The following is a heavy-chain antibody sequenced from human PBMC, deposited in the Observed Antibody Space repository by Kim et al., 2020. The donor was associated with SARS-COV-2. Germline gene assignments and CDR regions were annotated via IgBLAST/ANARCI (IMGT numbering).Heavy chain of an antibody. Sequence: GGSLRLSCAASGFTFSSYAMSWVRQAPGKGLEWVSAISGSGGSTYYADSVKGRFTISRDNSKNTLYLQMNSLRAEDTAVYYCAKVQQLTSDPGWKYFDYWGQGTLVTVSS. D-gene: IGHD6-13*01. V-gene: IGHV3-23*01. CDR2: ISGSGGST. J-gene: IGHJ4*02. CDR3: AKVQQLTSDPGWKYFDY. CDR1: GFTFSSYA.